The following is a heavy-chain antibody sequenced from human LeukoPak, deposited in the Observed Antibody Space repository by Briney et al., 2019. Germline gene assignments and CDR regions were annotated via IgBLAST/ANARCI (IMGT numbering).Heavy chain of an antibody. J-gene: IGHJ4*02. D-gene: IGHD6-19*01. V-gene: IGHV3-30*04. Sequence: GGSLRLPCAASGFTFSNYAMHWVRQTPGKGLEWVAVISYDGSNKYYADSVKGRFTISRDNSENTLYLQINSLRLEDSALYYCVRGSVAVAGLTDYWGQGTLVTVSS. CDR3: VRGSVAVAGLTDY. CDR1: GFTFSNYA. CDR2: ISYDGSNK.